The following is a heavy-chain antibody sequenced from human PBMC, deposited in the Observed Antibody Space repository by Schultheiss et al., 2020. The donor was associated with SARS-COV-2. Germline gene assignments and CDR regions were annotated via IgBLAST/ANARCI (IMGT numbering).Heavy chain of an antibody. CDR2: ISSSSSYM. Sequence: GVLKISCTASGFTFRSYWMHWVRQAPGKGLEWVSFISSSSSYMYFADSVKGRFTISRDNAKNSLYLQMNSLRAEDTAVYYCARTEWLALGAFDIWGQGTMVTVSS. V-gene: IGHV3-21*01. D-gene: IGHD6-19*01. CDR1: GFTFRSYW. J-gene: IGHJ3*02. CDR3: ARTEWLALGAFDI.